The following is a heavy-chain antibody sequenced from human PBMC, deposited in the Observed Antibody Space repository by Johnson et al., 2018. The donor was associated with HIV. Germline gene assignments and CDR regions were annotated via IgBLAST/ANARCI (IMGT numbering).Heavy chain of an antibody. J-gene: IGHJ3*02. CDR2: ILYDGSNK. D-gene: IGHD5-18*01. CDR1: GFTFSDYY. CDR3: ARAGYSYGLGAFDI. Sequence: QVQLVESGGGLVKPGGSLRLSCAASGFTFSDYYMSWIRQAPGKGLEWVALILYDGSNKYYADSVKGRFTISRDNSKNTLSLQMNSLRAEDTAGYYCARAGYSYGLGAFDIWGQGTMVTVSS. V-gene: IGHV3-30-3*01.